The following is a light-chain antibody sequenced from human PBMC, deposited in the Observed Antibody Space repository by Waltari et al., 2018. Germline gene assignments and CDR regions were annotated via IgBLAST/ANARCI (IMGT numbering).Light chain of an antibody. CDR1: QGISNY. V-gene: IGKV1-9*01. J-gene: IGKJ4*01. CDR3: QQLNSYPLT. CDR2: SAS. Sequence: DIQLTQSPSFLSASVRDSVTITCRARQGISNYLAWHQQKPGTAPKLLIYSASTWQSGVPARFSGSGSGTEFSLTISSLQPEDFATYYCQQLNSYPLTFGGGTKVEIK.